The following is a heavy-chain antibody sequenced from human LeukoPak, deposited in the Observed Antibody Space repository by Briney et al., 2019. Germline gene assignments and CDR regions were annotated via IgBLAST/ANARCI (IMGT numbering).Heavy chain of an antibody. CDR1: GGSISSYY. D-gene: IGHD3-22*01. CDR2: INHSGST. CDR3: ARGGPDYYDSSGYYFEYDY. Sequence: SETLSLTCTVSGGSISSYYWSRTRQPPGKGLEWIGEINHSGSTNYNPSLKSRVTISVDTSKNQFSLKLSSVTAADTAVYYCARGGPDYYDSSGYYFEYDYWGQGTLVTVSS. J-gene: IGHJ4*02. V-gene: IGHV4-34*01.